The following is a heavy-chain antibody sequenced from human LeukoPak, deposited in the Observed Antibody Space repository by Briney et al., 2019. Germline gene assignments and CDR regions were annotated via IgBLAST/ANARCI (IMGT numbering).Heavy chain of an antibody. CDR3: ARDYNSSPDC. J-gene: IGHJ4*02. D-gene: IGHD6-13*01. CDR2: INNDGSST. CDR1: GXPFSPYW. Sequence: GGSLRLSCAASGXPFSPYWMHWVRQAPGKGLVSVSRINNDGSSTMYADSVKGRFTISRDNARNTLYLQMNSLRDADTAVYYCARDYNSSPDCWGQGTLVTVSS. V-gene: IGHV3-74*03.